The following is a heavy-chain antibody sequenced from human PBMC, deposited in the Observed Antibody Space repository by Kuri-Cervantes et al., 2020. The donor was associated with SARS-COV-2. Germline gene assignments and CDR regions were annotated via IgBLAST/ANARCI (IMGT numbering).Heavy chain of an antibody. Sequence: SQTFSLTFVVYDEPLNYHLWNSFRQPPGKGLEWIGEINHSGSTNYNPSLKSRVTIPVDTSKNQFSLKLSSVTAADTAVYYCARPGGFLDVWGKGTTVTVSS. CDR2: INHSGST. J-gene: IGHJ6*04. V-gene: IGHV4-34*01. CDR1: DEPLNYHL. D-gene: IGHD4-23*01. CDR3: ARPGGFLDV.